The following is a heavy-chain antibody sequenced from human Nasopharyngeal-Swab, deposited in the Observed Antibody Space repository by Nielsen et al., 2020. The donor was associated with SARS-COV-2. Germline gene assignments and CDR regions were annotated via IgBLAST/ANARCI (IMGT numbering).Heavy chain of an antibody. J-gene: IGHJ4*02. V-gene: IGHV4-31*02. CDR3: ARGGAARPGFDY. D-gene: IGHD6-6*01. CDR2: IYYSGST. Sequence: WIRQPPGKGLEWIGYIYYSGSTYYNPSLKSRVTISVDTSKNQFSLELSSVTAADTAVYYCARGGAARPGFDYWGQGTPVTVSS.